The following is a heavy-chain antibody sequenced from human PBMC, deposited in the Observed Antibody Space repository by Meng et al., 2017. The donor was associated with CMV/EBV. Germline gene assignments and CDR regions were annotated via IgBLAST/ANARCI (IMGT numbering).Heavy chain of an antibody. CDR2: VYISGTT. CDR1: GGSISNYY. V-gene: IGHV4-4*07. J-gene: IGHJ4*02. CDR3: ASTFSDNDWNFDY. D-gene: IGHD3-3*01. Sequence: QVQLHESGPGLLKPSETLSLTCTVSGGSISNYYWSWLRQPAGKGLEWIGRVYISGTTNYNPSLRNRVTMSVDTSKNQFSLNLNSVTAADTAVYYCASTFSDNDWNFDYWGQGILVTVSS.